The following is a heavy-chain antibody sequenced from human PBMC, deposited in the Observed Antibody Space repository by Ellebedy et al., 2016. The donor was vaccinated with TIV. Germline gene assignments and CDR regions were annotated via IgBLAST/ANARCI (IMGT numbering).Heavy chain of an antibody. J-gene: IGHJ4*02. CDR1: GYTFTTSG. CDR2: INAYNGKT. CDR3: ARGGQNYFDY. V-gene: IGHV1-18*04. Sequence: ASVKVSXKATGYTFTTSGITWVRQAPGQGLEWMGWINAYNGKTNYAQYLQGRVTMTTDTSTTTAYMELRSLRSDDTAVYYCARGGQNYFDYWGQGTLVTVSS.